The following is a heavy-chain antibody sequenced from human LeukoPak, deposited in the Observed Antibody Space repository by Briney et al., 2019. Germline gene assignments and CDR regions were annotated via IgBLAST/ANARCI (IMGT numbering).Heavy chain of an antibody. V-gene: IGHV3-7*01. J-gene: IGHJ5*01. Sequence: GRSLRLSRAASGFTFSNYWLTWVRQAPGQGLEWVANIKQDGSEKHYVDSVKGRFTISRDNAKNSLYLQMNSLRAEDTAVYYCARDRQIASWGQGTLVTASS. CDR3: ARDRQIAS. CDR1: GFTFSNYW. CDR2: IKQDGSEK.